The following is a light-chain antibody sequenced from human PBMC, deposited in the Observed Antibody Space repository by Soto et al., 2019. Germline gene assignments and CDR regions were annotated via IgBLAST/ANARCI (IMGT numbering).Light chain of an antibody. V-gene: IGLV4-69*01. Sequence: QLVLTQSPSASASLGASVKLTCTLSSGHSSYAIAWHRQQPEKGPRYLMKVNTDGSHSRGDGIPDRFSGSSSGAERYLTIPSLQSEDEADYYCQTWGTGIRVFGTGTKVTVL. CDR1: SGHSSYA. CDR3: QTWGTGIRV. CDR2: VNTDGSH. J-gene: IGLJ1*01.